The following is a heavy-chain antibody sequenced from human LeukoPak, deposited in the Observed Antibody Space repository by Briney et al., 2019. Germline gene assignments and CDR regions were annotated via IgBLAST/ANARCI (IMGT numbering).Heavy chain of an antibody. D-gene: IGHD3-16*02. CDR2: IKQDGSEK. Sequence: GGSLRLSCAASGFTFSSYWMSWVRQAPGKGLEWVANIKQDGSEKYYVDSVKGRFIISRDNAKNSLYLQMNSLRAEDMAVYYCARARMITFGGVIVIPENYFDYWGQGTLVTVSS. CDR3: ARARMITFGGVIVIPENYFDY. CDR1: GFTFSSYW. J-gene: IGHJ4*02. V-gene: IGHV3-7*01.